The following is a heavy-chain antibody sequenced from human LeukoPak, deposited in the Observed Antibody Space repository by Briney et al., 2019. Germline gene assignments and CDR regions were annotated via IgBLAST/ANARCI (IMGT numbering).Heavy chain of an antibody. Sequence: PGGSLRLSCAASGFTFSSYGMHWVRQAPGKGLEWVAVISYDGSNKYYADSVKGRFTISRDNSKNTLYLQMNSLRAEDTAVYYCAKGDDSSGYIFDYWGQGTLVTVSS. D-gene: IGHD3-22*01. V-gene: IGHV3-30*18. CDR2: ISYDGSNK. CDR1: GFTFSSYG. J-gene: IGHJ4*02. CDR3: AKGDDSSGYIFDY.